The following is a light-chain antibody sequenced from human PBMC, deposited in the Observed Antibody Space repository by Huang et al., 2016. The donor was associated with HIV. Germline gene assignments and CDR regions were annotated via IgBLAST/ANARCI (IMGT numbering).Light chain of an antibody. J-gene: IGKJ2*01. V-gene: IGKV3-15*01. Sequence: ERVMTQSPATLSVSLGETATLSCRASQYVNSNLAWYQQKPGQAPRLLIYGASTRVTDIPARFSGSGSEIEFTLTISTLQSEDFAVYYCQQYNNWPRTFGQGTKLEIK. CDR1: QYVNSN. CDR3: QQYNNWPRT. CDR2: GAS.